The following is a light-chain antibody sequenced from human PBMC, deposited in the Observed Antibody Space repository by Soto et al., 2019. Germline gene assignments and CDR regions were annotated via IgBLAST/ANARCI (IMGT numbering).Light chain of an antibody. J-gene: IGLJ1*01. CDR1: SSDVGGYNS. CDR2: DVS. Sequence: QSALTQPASVSGSPGQSITISCTGTSSDVGGYNSVSWYQQHPGKAPQLIIYDVSKRPSGVPDRFSASTSGNTASLTISGLQAEDEADYYCLSYAGSYIYVFGTGTKVTVL. V-gene: IGLV2-11*01. CDR3: LSYAGSYIYV.